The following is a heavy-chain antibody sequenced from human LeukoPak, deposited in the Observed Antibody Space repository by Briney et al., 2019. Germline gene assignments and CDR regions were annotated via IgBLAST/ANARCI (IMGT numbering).Heavy chain of an antibody. Sequence: PSETLSLTCTVSGGSISSYYWSWIRQPPGKGLEWIGDIYYSGSTKNNPSLKSRVTISVDTSKNQFSLKLSSVTAADTAVYYCASGSYYFDYWGQGTLVTVSS. J-gene: IGHJ4*02. CDR3: ASGSYYFDY. V-gene: IGHV4-59*08. CDR2: IYYSGST. D-gene: IGHD1-26*01. CDR1: GGSISSYY.